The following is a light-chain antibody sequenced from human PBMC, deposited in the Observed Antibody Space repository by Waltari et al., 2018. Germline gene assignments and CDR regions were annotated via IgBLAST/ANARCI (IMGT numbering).Light chain of an antibody. CDR3: QTWGTGIWV. V-gene: IGLV4-69*01. CDR1: SGHSSNV. CDR2: VNSDGSH. Sequence: QLVLTQSPSASASLGASVKLTCTLSSGHSSNVVAWHQQQPEKGPPYLTKVNSDGSHTKGDGIPARFSGSSSGAERYLTISSLQSDDEADYYCQTWGTGIWVFGGGTRLTVL. J-gene: IGLJ3*02.